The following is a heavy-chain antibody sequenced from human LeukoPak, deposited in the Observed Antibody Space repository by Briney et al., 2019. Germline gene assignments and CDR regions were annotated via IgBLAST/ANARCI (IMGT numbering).Heavy chain of an antibody. Sequence: GGSLRLSCAASGFTFSSYWMHWVRQAPGKGLVWVSRINSDGSTTNYADSVKGRFTISRDNAKNTLYLQMSSLRADDTAVYYCARSRWLDAFDYWGQGTLVTVSS. J-gene: IGHJ4*02. D-gene: IGHD6-19*01. V-gene: IGHV3-74*01. CDR1: GFTFSSYW. CDR2: INSDGSTT. CDR3: ARSRWLDAFDY.